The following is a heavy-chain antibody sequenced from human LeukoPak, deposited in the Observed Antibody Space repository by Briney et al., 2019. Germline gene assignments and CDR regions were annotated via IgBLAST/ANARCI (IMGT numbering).Heavy chain of an antibody. Sequence: SQTLSLTCTVSGGSISSVGYSWSWIRQPPGKGLEWIGYIYYSGSTYYNPSLKSRVTISVDTSKNQFSLKLSSVTAADTAVYYCASHSGYDTYNWFDPWGQGTLVTVSS. V-gene: IGHV4-30-4*01. CDR2: IYYSGST. D-gene: IGHD5-12*01. CDR1: GGSISSVGYS. J-gene: IGHJ5*02. CDR3: ASHSGYDTYNWFDP.